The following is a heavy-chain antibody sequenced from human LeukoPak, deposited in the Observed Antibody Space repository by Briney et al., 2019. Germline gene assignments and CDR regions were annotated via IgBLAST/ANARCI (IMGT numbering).Heavy chain of an antibody. CDR3: ARYFSGSLGAFDI. CDR2: IYYTGST. V-gene: IGHV4-59*08. D-gene: IGHD3-10*01. Sequence: SETLSLTCTVSGGSISSSYWSWIRQPPRKGLEWIGYIYYTGSTNYNPSLKRPVTISLDTSKNQFSLKLSSVTAADTAIYYCARYFSGSLGAFDIWAKGTMVTVSS. J-gene: IGHJ3*02. CDR1: GGSISSSY.